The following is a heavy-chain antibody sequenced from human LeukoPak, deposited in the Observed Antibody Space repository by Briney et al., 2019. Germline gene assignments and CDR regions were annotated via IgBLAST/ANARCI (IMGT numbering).Heavy chain of an antibody. V-gene: IGHV3-48*01. CDR2: LISSSSTI. J-gene: IGHJ5*02. Sequence: PGGSLRLSCAASGFTFSSYSMNWVRQAPGKGLEWVSYLISSSSTIYYADSVKGRFTISRDNAKNSLYLQMNSLRAEDTAVYYCARGGLIGVARATNWFDPWGQGTLVTVSS. D-gene: IGHD6-19*01. CDR3: ARGGLIGVARATNWFDP. CDR1: GFTFSSYS.